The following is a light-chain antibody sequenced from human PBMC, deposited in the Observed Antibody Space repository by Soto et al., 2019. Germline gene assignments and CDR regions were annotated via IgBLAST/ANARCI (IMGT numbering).Light chain of an antibody. V-gene: IGLV2-14*01. J-gene: IGLJ6*01. CDR1: SSDVGGHNS. Sequence: QSALTQPASVSGSPGQSITISCTGTSSDVGGHNSVAWYQHNPGKAPKLMIYDVSNRPSGVSSRFSGSKSGNTASLSISGLQAEDEADYYCSSYTTTTTLEVFGTGTQLTVL. CDR2: DVS. CDR3: SSYTTTTTLEV.